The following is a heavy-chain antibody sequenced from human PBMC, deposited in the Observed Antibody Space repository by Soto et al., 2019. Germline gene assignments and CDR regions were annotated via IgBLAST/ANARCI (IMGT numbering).Heavy chain of an antibody. V-gene: IGHV3-23*01. CDR2: LSGSGGST. Sequence: GGSLRLSCAASGFTFSSYAMSWVRQAPGKGLEWVSSLSGSGGSTYYADSVKGRFTISRDNSKNTLYLQMNSLRAEDTAVYYCAKDHHSSSRYFDYWGQGTLVTVSS. J-gene: IGHJ4*02. D-gene: IGHD6-13*01. CDR3: AKDHHSSSRYFDY. CDR1: GFTFSSYA.